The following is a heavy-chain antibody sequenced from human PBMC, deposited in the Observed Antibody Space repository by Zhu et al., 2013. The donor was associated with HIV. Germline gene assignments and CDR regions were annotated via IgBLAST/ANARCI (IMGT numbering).Heavy chain of an antibody. Sequence: QVQLVQSGAEVKKPGSSVKVSCKASGGTFSSYTISWVRQAPGQGLEWMGRIIPILGIANYAQKFQGRVTITADKSTSTAYMELSSLRSEDTAVYYCARRKVVGATVNDAFDIWGQGTMVTVSS. CDR1: GGTFSSYT. D-gene: IGHD1-26*01. J-gene: IGHJ3*02. CDR3: ARRKVVGATVNDAFDI. CDR2: IIPILGIA. V-gene: IGHV1-69*02.